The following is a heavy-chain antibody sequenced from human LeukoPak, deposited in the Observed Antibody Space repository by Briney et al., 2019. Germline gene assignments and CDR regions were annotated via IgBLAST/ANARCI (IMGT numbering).Heavy chain of an antibody. J-gene: IGHJ6*03. V-gene: IGHV4-59*12. CDR3: ARVRGLRDGGRRGVYYMDV. CDR2: IYYSGST. CDR1: GGSISSYY. D-gene: IGHD4-23*01. Sequence: SETLSLTCTVSGGSISSYYWNWIRQPPGKGLEWIGYIYYSGSTSYNPSLKSRVTISVDTSKNQFSLKLSSVTAADTAVYYCARVRGLRDGGRRGVYYMDVWGKGTTVTVSS.